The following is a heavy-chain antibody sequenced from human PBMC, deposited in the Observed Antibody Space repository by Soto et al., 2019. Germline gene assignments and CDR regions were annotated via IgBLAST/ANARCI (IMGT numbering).Heavy chain of an antibody. D-gene: IGHD6-6*01. J-gene: IGHJ4*02. V-gene: IGHV3-74*01. Sequence: GGSLRLSCVGSGFTFSIYWMHWVRQTPEKGLVWVSHIDSDGSSTTYADSVKGRFTISRDNAKNSLYLQMNSLRAEDTALYYCAKDIAARPGFYFDYWGQGTLVTVSS. CDR3: AKDIAARPGFYFDY. CDR2: IDSDGSST. CDR1: GFTFSIYW.